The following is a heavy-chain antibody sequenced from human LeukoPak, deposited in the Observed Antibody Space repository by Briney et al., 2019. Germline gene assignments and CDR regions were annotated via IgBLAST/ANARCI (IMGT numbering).Heavy chain of an antibody. V-gene: IGHV4-59*11. CDR1: GGSINNHI. D-gene: IGHD3-10*01. CDR3: ARSQSYYGSGDY. J-gene: IGHJ4*02. Sequence: SETLSLTCSVSGGSINNHIWSWIRQPPGKGLEWIGYISYSGSANYNPSLKSRVTISVDTSKNQFSLKVTSVTAADTAVYYCARSQSYYGSGDYWSQGTLVTVSS. CDR2: ISYSGSA.